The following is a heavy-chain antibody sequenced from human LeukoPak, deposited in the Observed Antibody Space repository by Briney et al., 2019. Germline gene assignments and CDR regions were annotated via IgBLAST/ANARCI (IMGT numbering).Heavy chain of an antibody. V-gene: IGHV4-39*07. CDR2: IYDSGST. J-gene: IGHJ4*02. CDR1: GGSISSRDYS. CDR3: ARGRRLRFLEWLSYFDY. D-gene: IGHD3-3*01. Sequence: PSETLSLTCTVSGGSISSRDYSWGWIRQPPGKGLEWIASIYDSGSTYYYPSLKSRVTISVDTSKNQFSLKLSSVTAADTAVYYCARGRRLRFLEWLSYFDYWGQGTLVTVSS.